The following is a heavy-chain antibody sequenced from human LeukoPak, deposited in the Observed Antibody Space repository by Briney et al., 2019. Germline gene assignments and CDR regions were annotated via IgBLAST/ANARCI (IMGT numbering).Heavy chain of an antibody. CDR3: AREGGDPRWLDP. Sequence: PSETLSLTCTVSGGSVSTFYWTWIRQPAGKGLEWIGRINNSGSTNYNPSLRSRVSMSVDRSKNQFSVTLSSVTAADTAVYFCAREGGDPRWLDPWGQGTLVTVYS. D-gene: IGHD6-25*01. V-gene: IGHV4-4*07. CDR2: INNSGST. CDR1: GGSVSTFY. J-gene: IGHJ5*02.